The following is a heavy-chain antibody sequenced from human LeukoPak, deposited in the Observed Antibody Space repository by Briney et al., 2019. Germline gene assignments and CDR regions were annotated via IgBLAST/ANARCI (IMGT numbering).Heavy chain of an antibody. CDR3: ARGSGSYSNYYYYSGMDV. Sequence: ASVKVSCKASGYTSTSYYIHWVRQAPGQGLEWMGIINPSGGSTSYAQKFQGRVTMTRDTSTSTVYMELSSLRSEDTAVYYCARGSGSYSNYYYYSGMDVWGQGTTVTVSS. V-gene: IGHV1-46*01. D-gene: IGHD1-26*01. CDR1: GYTSTSYY. CDR2: INPSGGST. J-gene: IGHJ6*02.